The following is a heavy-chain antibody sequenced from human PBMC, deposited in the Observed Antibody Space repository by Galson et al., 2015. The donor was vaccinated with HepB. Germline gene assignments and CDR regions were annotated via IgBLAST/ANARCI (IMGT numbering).Heavy chain of an antibody. Sequence: SVKVSCKASGGTFSSYAISWVRQAPGQGLEWMGGIIPIFGTANYAQKFQGRVTITADESTSTAYMELSSLRSEDTAVYYCARTYYDFWSGYGYYYYGMDVWGQGTTVTVSS. V-gene: IGHV1-69*13. J-gene: IGHJ6*02. CDR1: GGTFSSYA. D-gene: IGHD3-3*01. CDR2: IIPIFGTA. CDR3: ARTYYDFWSGYGYYYYGMDV.